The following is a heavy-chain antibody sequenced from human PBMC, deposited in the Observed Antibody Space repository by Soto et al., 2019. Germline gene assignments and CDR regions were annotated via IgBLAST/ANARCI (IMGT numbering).Heavy chain of an antibody. J-gene: IGHJ6*02. V-gene: IGHV3-30-3*01. D-gene: IGHD1-1*01. CDR3: ARDRLRYNWNDFPYYYHGMDV. CDR2: ISYDGSNK. Sequence: QVQLVESGGGVVQPGRSLRLSCAASGFTFSSYARQWVRQAPGKGLEWVAVISYDGSNKYYADSVKGRLTISRDNSKNTLYLKMNSLRAEDTAVYYCARDRLRYNWNDFPYYYHGMDVWGQGTTVTVSS. CDR1: GFTFSSYA.